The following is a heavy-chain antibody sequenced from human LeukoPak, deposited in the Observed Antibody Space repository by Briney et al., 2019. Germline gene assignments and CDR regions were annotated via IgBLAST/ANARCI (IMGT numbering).Heavy chain of an antibody. CDR2: LSHAGTN. D-gene: IGHD5-18*01. Sequence: SETLSLTCTVSGGSITSNSYSWGWIRQPPGNGLQWIVTLSHAGTNYYNPSLKSRVTMPVDRSKNQFSLKLTSVTATDTAVYYCARLRGGVQLWGDWGQGTLVTVSS. CDR1: GGSITSNSYS. CDR3: ARLRGGVQLWGD. V-gene: IGHV4-39*01. J-gene: IGHJ4*02.